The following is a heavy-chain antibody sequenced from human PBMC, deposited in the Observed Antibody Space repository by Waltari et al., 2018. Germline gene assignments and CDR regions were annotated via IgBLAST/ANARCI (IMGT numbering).Heavy chain of an antibody. D-gene: IGHD6-19*01. CDR2: TRNKAHSYTT. J-gene: IGHJ5*02. V-gene: IGHV3-72*01. CDR3: ATLSSGWS. Sequence: EVQLVESGGGLVQPGGSLRLPCAGSGFTFSDQYRDWVRQAPGKGLEWVGRTRNKAHSYTTEYAASVKGRFTISRDDSKNSMYLQMNSLNTEDTAVYYCATLSSGWSWGQGTLVTVSS. CDR1: GFTFSDQY.